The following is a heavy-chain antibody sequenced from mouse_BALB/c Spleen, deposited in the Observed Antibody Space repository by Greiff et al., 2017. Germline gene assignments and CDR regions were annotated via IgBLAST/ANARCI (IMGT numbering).Heavy chain of an antibody. D-gene: IGHD2-4*01. CDR1: GFNIKDTY. CDR2: IDPANGNT. CDR3: ARWLITTDYYAMDY. V-gene: IGHV14-3*02. Sequence: VQLKESGAELVKPGASVKLSCTASGFNIKDTYMHWVKQRPEQGLEWIGRIDPANGNTKYDPKFQGKATITADTSSNTAYLQLSSLTSEDTAVYYCARWLITTDYYAMDYWGQGTSVTVSS. J-gene: IGHJ4*01.